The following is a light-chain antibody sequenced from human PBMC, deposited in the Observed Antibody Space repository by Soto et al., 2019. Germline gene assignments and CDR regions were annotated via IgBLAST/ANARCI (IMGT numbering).Light chain of an antibody. V-gene: IGKV3-11*01. Sequence: EIVLTQSPATLSLSAGERATLSCRASQSVSSYLAWYQQKFGQAPRLLIYDASNRATGIPARFSGSGSATDFTLTISSLEPEDFAIYYCQQRYNWPLTFGQGTKVDIK. J-gene: IGKJ1*01. CDR1: QSVSSY. CDR2: DAS. CDR3: QQRYNWPLT.